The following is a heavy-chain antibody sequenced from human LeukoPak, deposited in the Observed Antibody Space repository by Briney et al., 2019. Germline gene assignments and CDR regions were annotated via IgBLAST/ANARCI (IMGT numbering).Heavy chain of an antibody. CDR1: GGSISSYY. Sequence: SETLSLTCTVSGGSISSYYWSWIRQPPGKGLEWIGYIYYSGSTNYNPSLKSRVTISVDTSKNQFSLKLSSVAAADTAVYYCARVGGRLGAFDYWGQGTLVTVSS. J-gene: IGHJ4*02. CDR2: IYYSGST. V-gene: IGHV4-59*12. D-gene: IGHD7-27*01. CDR3: ARVGGRLGAFDY.